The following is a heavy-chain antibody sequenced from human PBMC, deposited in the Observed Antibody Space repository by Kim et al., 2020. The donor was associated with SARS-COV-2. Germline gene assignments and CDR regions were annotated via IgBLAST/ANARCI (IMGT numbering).Heavy chain of an antibody. V-gene: IGHV4-59*01. Sequence: SETLSLTCTVSGGSTSSYYWSWIRQPPGKGPEWIGYIYYSGSTNYNPSLKSRVTISVDTSKNRFSLKLSSVTAADTAVYYCASKEVSSGWSSYYYYGMDIWGQGTTVAVSS. J-gene: IGHJ6*02. CDR2: IYYSGST. CDR1: GGSTSSYY. D-gene: IGHD6-19*01. CDR3: ASKEVSSGWSSYYYYGMDI.